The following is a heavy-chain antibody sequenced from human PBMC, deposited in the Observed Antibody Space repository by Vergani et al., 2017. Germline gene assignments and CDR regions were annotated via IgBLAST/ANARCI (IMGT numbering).Heavy chain of an antibody. CDR1: GFTFSTYA. CDR3: AGISGGRAPYLHY. J-gene: IGHJ1*01. CDR2: IKRDGTET. D-gene: IGHD2-15*01. Sequence: EVQLLESGGGLVQPGGSLRLSCAASGFTFSTYAMTWVRQAPGKGLDWVASIKRDGTETFYVDSVKGRFTISRDNAKTTLYLQMNSLRDEDRGVYYCAGISGGRAPYLHYWGQGTLVTVAS. V-gene: IGHV3-7*01.